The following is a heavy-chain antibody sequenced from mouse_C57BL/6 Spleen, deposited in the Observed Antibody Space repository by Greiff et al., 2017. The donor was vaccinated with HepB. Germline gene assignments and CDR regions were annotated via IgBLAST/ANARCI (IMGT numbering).Heavy chain of an antibody. CDR2: IRLKSDNYAT. V-gene: IGHV6-3*01. D-gene: IGHD2-3*01. Sequence: EVKVEESGGGLVQPGGSMKLSCVASGFTFSNYWMNWVRQSPEKGLEWVAQIRLKSDNYATHYAESVKGRFTISRDDSKSSVYLQMNNLRAEDTGIYYCTVPLIYDGYPPDYWGQGTTLTVSS. CDR3: TVPLIYDGYPPDY. CDR1: GFTFSNYW. J-gene: IGHJ2*01.